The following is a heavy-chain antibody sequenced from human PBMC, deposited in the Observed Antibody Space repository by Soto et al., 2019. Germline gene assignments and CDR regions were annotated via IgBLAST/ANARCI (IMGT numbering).Heavy chain of an antibody. Sequence: PGGSLRLSCAASGFTFSSYAMHWVRQAPGKGLEWVAVIQHDGSTKNYADSVQGRFVISGDNSKNTLYLEMDSLTPEDTAIYYCARGLQGFDYWGQGTLVTVSS. CDR2: IQHDGSTK. J-gene: IGHJ4*02. CDR3: ARGLQGFDY. CDR1: GFTFSSYA. V-gene: IGHV3-30*09.